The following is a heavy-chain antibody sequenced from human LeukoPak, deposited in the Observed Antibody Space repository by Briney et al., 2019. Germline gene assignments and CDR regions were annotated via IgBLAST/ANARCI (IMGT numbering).Heavy chain of an antibody. D-gene: IGHD3-22*01. Sequence: PSETLSLTCTVSGYSISSGYYWGWIRQPPGKGLEWIGSIYHSGSTYYNPSLKSRVTISVDTSKNQFSLKLSSVTAADTAVYYCARDPRGMIVVLEDAFDIWGQGTMVAVSS. CDR1: GYSISSGYY. V-gene: IGHV4-38-2*02. J-gene: IGHJ3*02. CDR3: ARDPRGMIVVLEDAFDI. CDR2: IYHSGST.